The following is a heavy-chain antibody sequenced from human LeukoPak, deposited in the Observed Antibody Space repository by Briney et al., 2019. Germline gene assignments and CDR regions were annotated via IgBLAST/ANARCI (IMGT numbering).Heavy chain of an antibody. CDR3: ARVEFDY. CDR2: INPNSGGT. Sequence: ASVKLSCKAAGGTFSSYAISWVRQAPGQGLEWVGWINPNSGGTNYAQKFQGRFTMTRDNSISTAYMELSRLRSDDAAVYYSARVEFDYWGQGTLVAVSS. D-gene: IGHD1-1*01. J-gene: IGHJ4*02. V-gene: IGHV1-2*02. CDR1: GGTFSSYA.